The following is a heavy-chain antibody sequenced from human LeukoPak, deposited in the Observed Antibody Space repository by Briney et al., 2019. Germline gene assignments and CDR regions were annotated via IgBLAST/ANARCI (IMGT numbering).Heavy chain of an antibody. CDR1: GYSFTSYW. J-gene: IGHJ4*02. Sequence: GESLKISCNGSGYSFTSYWIAWVRQMPGKGLEWMGFIYPGDSDTRYSPSFQGQVIISVDKSISTAYLQWSSLKASDTAMYYCATAKFCSSVSCYAPLYWGQGTLVTVSS. CDR3: ATAKFCSSVSCYAPLY. D-gene: IGHD2-2*01. V-gene: IGHV5-51*01. CDR2: IYPGDSDT.